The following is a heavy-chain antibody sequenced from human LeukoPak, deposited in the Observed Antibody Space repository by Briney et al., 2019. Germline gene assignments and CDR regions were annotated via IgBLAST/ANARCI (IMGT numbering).Heavy chain of an antibody. CDR3: ARIGLKTTGYYRLDY. CDR1: GYTFIGHY. J-gene: IGHJ4*02. D-gene: IGHD3-9*01. V-gene: IGHV1-2*02. Sequence: ASVKVSCKASGYTFIGHYLHWVRQAPGQGLEWMGWLNPNTGDALYIQKFQGRVTMTGDTSISTANMELSSLMSDDTAVYYCARIGLKTTGYYRLDYWGQGTLVTVSS. CDR2: LNPNTGDA.